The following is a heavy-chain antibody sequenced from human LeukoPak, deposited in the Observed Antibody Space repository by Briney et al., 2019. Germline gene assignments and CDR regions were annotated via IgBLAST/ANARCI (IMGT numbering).Heavy chain of an antibody. V-gene: IGHV3-33*06. CDR2: IWYDGSNE. CDR3: AKDTGTSSLSNWFES. Sequence: GGSLRLSCAASGFTFSTSAIHWVRQAPGKGLEWVAVIWYDGSNEYYVESVKGRFTISSNNSKNPLYLQMNSLRAEDTAVYYCAKDTGTSSLSNWFESWGQGTLVTVSS. D-gene: IGHD2/OR15-2a*01. J-gene: IGHJ5*01. CDR1: GFTFSTSA.